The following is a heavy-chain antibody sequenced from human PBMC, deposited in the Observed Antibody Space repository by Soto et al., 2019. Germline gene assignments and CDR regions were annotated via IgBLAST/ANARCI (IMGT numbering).Heavy chain of an antibody. J-gene: IGHJ4*02. D-gene: IGHD1-26*01. CDR2: INAGNGNT. V-gene: IGHV1-3*01. CDR1: GYTFTSYA. Sequence: QVQLVQSGAEVKKPGASVKVSCKASGYTFTSYAMHWVRQAPGQRLEWMGWINAGNGNTKYSQKFQGRVTITRDTSASTAYMELSSLRSEDTAVYYCALIVGDTRGGFDYWGQGTLVTVSS. CDR3: ALIVGDTRGGFDY.